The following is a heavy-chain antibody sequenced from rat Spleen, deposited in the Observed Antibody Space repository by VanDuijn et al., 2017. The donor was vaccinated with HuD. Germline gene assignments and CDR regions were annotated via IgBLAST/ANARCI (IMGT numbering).Heavy chain of an antibody. CDR3: ASARTYDYYGYYHSYWYFDF. Sequence: EVQLVESGGGLVQPGRSVKLSCAASGFTFSDYNMAWVRQAPKKGLEWVATITFDGSGTYYRDSVKGRFTISRDNAKSTLYLQMDSLRAEDTATYYCASARTYDYYGYYHSYWYFDFWGPGTMVTVSS. V-gene: IGHV5-7*01. CDR1: GFTFSDYN. J-gene: IGHJ1*01. D-gene: IGHD1-12*03. CDR2: ITFDGSGT.